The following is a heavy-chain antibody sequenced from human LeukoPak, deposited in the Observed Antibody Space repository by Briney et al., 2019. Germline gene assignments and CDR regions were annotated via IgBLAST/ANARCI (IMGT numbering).Heavy chain of an antibody. V-gene: IGHV3-30-3*01. Sequence: QSGGSLRLSCAASGFTFSNYAMHWVRQAPGKGLDWVAVISYDGSNKYYADSVKGRFTISRDNSKNTLYLQMNSLRAEDTAVYYCARDTESITIFGVAQYYYYYGMDVWGQGTTVTVSS. D-gene: IGHD3-3*01. J-gene: IGHJ6*02. CDR1: GFTFSNYA. CDR3: ARDTESITIFGVAQYYYYYGMDV. CDR2: ISYDGSNK.